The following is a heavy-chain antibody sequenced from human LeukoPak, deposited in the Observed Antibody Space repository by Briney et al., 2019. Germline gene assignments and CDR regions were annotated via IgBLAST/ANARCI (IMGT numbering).Heavy chain of an antibody. CDR2: IYYSGST. CDR1: GGSISSSSYY. CDR3: ARHMWFGPGQLYYYMDV. D-gene: IGHD3-10*01. V-gene: IGHV4-39*01. J-gene: IGHJ6*03. Sequence: SETLSLTCTVSGGSISSSSYYWGWIRQPPGKGLEWTGSIYYSGSTYYNPSLKSRVTISVDTSKNQFSLKLSSVTAADTAVYYCARHMWFGPGQLYYYMDVWGKGTTVTVSS.